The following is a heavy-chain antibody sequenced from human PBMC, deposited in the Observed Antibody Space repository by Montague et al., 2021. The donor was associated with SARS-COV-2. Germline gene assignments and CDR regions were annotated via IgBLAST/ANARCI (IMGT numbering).Heavy chain of an antibody. Sequence: TLSLTCTVSGDSINSGSYYWSWIRQPAGKGLEWIGRIYTSGRTIYNPSLKSRVTISIDTSKNQFSLKLNSVTAADTAVYYCAGRPTPSYSSGWYLFYYAMDVWGQGTTVTVSS. CDR1: GDSINSGSYY. J-gene: IGHJ6*02. D-gene: IGHD6-19*01. CDR2: IYTSGRT. V-gene: IGHV4-61*02. CDR3: AGRPTPSYSSGWYLFYYAMDV.